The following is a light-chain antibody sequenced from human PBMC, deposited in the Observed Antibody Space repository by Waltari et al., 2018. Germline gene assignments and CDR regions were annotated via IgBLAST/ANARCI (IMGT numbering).Light chain of an antibody. CDR1: SSNIGAGYD. V-gene: IGLV1-40*01. J-gene: IGLJ1*01. Sequence: QSVLTQPPSVSGAPGQRVTISCTGSSSNIGAGYDVHWYQQLPGTAPKLLIYTNSNRPSGVPDRCSGSKSGTSATLAITGLQAEDEADYYCQSYDSSLSGSYVFGTGTKVTVL. CDR3: QSYDSSLSGSYV. CDR2: TNS.